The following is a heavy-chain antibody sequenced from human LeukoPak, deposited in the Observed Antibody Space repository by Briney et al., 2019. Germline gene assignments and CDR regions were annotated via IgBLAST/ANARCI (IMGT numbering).Heavy chain of an antibody. J-gene: IGHJ6*03. CDR3: ARDLTATSSTYYYYYYMDV. CDR2: ISAYNGNT. CDR1: GYTFTSYG. Sequence: ASVKVSCKASGYTFTSYGISWVRQAPGQGLEWMGWISAYNGNTNYAQKLQGRVTMTTDTSTSTAYMELRSLRSDDTAAYYCARDLTATSSTYYYYYYMDVWGKGTTVTVSS. D-gene: IGHD2-2*01. V-gene: IGHV1-18*01.